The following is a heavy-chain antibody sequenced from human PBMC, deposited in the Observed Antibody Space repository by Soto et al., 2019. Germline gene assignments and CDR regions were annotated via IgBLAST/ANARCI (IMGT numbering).Heavy chain of an antibody. D-gene: IGHD3-10*01. CDR2: ITGTGGRT. J-gene: IGHJ3*01. Sequence: EVQLLESGGGLVQPGGSLRLYCAASGFTFSNYAMSWVRQAPGKGLECVSSITGTGGRTYYADSVKGRFTISRDNSKNTLYLQPNSLRAEDTALYYCAKDLRVLLWFGDLDAFDFWGQGTMVTVSS. CDR3: AKDLRVLLWFGDLDAFDF. CDR1: GFTFSNYA. V-gene: IGHV3-23*01.